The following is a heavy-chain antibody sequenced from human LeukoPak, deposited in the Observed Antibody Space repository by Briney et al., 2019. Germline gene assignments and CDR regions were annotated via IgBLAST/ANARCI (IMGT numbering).Heavy chain of an antibody. CDR2: VIPILGRA. CDR3: ARVGVAMAGHSYYFNN. V-gene: IGHV1-69*13. J-gene: IGHJ4*02. D-gene: IGHD3-3*01. Sequence: SVKVSCKASGGSFSTYSFTWVRQAPGQGIEWMGGVIPILGRANYAHKFQDRVMITADESTSTTYMELSSLRLEDTAVYYCARVGVAMAGHSYYFNNWGQGTLVTVSS. CDR1: GGSFSTYS.